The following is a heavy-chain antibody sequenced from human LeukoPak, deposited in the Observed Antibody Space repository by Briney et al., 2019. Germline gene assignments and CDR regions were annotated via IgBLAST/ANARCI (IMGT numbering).Heavy chain of an antibody. CDR2: INPGDSDT. CDR1: GYSFTSYW. CDR3: ARQGGRYDFWSGSITPSYSWFDP. J-gene: IGHJ5*02. Sequence: GESLKISCKGSGYSFTSYWIVWVDQMPGKGREWMGIINPGDSDTRYSPSCQGQVTISARKTISTAYLKWSSLKASDTAMYYCARQGGRYDFWSGSITPSYSWFDPWGQGTLVTVSS. D-gene: IGHD3-3*01. V-gene: IGHV5-51*07.